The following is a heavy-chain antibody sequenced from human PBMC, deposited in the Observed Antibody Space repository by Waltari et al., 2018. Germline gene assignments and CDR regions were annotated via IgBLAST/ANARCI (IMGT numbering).Heavy chain of an antibody. D-gene: IGHD2-21*01. CDR2: VYPGDSET. J-gene: IGHJ6*02. CDR1: GYTFSNYW. Sequence: EVQLVQSGTEVKKPGESLQISCLGSGYTFSNYWIGWVRQKPGQGLEWIGIVYPGDSETRYSPSFEGQVTVSVDKSTNNVYLQWSRLKVSDSGTYYCARHGIAVAQGDGLDVWGQGTTVTVS. V-gene: IGHV5-51*01. CDR3: ARHGIAVAQGDGLDV.